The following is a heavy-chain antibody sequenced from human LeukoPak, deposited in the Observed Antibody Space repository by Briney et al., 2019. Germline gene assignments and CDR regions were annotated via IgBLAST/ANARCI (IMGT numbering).Heavy chain of an antibody. CDR2: IYYSGST. CDR1: GGSISSSSYY. D-gene: IGHD3-22*01. Sequence: PSETLSLTCTVSGGSISSSSYYWGWIRQPPGKGLEWIGSIYYSGSTYYNPSLKSRVTISVDTSKNQFSLKLSSVTAADTAVYYCARRWIPGYYYDSSGYWFAFDIWGQGTMVTVSS. CDR3: ARRWIPGYYYDSSGYWFAFDI. V-gene: IGHV4-39*01. J-gene: IGHJ3*02.